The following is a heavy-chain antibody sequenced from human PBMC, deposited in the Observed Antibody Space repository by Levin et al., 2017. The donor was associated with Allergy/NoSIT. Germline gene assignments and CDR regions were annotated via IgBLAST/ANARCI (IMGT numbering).Heavy chain of an antibody. CDR3: ARGDSYGPEVNWFDP. CDR2: IGTAGDT. D-gene: IGHD5-18*01. V-gene: IGHV3-13*01. J-gene: IGHJ5*02. Sequence: GGSLRLSCAASGFTFSSYDMHWVRQATGKGLEWVSAIGTAGDTYYPGSVKGRFTISRENAKNSLYLQMNSLRAGDTAVYYCARGDSYGPEVNWFDPWGQGTLVTVSS. CDR1: GFTFSSYD.